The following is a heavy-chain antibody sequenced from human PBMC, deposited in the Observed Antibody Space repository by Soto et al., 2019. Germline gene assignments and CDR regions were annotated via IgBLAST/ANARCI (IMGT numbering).Heavy chain of an antibody. J-gene: IGHJ4*02. Sequence: EVQLVESGGGLVQPGGSLRLSCAASGFTVSSNYMSWVRQAPGKGLEWVSIIYRDGSTYYADSVKGRFTISRDNPKNTLFLQMNSLRAEDTAVYYCARYSPRYCSGGSCYSTFDYWGQGTLVTVSS. CDR2: IYRDGST. CDR3: ARYSPRYCSGGSCYSTFDY. CDR1: GFTVSSNY. D-gene: IGHD2-15*01. V-gene: IGHV3-66*01.